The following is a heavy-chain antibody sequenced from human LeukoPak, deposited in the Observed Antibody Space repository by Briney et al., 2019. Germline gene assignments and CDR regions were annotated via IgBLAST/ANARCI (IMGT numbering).Heavy chain of an antibody. CDR2: INSDGSST. CDR1: GFTFSSYW. CDR3: ARDRTYDFWSGYFPDY. Sequence: PGGSLRPSCAASGFTFSSYWMHWVRQAPGKGLVWFSRINSDGSSTSYADSVKGRFTISRDNAKNTLYLQMNSLRAEDTAVYYCARDRTYDFWSGYFPDYWGQGTLVTVSS. V-gene: IGHV3-74*01. J-gene: IGHJ4*02. D-gene: IGHD3-3*01.